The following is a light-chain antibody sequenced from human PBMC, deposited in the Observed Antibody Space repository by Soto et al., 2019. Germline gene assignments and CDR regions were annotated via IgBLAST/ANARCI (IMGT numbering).Light chain of an antibody. J-gene: IGKJ1*01. CDR1: PNHNSN. CDR3: LQYHNLWA. Sequence: IVMTQSPATLSVSPGERATLSCRASPNHNSNIAWYHQRPGQAPRLLIYRASTRSTGVPARFSGSGSGTEFTLTISSLQSEDFTVYSCLQYHNLWAFGQGTKVEIK. V-gene: IGKV3-15*01. CDR2: RAS.